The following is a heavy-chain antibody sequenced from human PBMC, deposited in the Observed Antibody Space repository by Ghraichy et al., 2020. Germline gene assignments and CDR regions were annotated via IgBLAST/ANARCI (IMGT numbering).Heavy chain of an antibody. J-gene: IGHJ4*02. D-gene: IGHD6-6*01. CDR1: GFTFSSYS. CDR3: ARVVAARGLDY. CDR2: ISSSSSTI. V-gene: IGHV3-48*04. Sequence: GGSLRLSCAASGFTFSSYSMNWVRQAPGKGLEWVSYISSSSSTIYYADSVKGRFTISRDNAKNSLYLQMNSLRAEDTAVYYCARVVAARGLDYWGQGTLVTVSS.